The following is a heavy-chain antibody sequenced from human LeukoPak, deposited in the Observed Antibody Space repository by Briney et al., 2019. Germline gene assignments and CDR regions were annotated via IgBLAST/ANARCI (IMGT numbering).Heavy chain of an antibody. CDR3: AREYSSGYFDY. Sequence: SETLSLTCTVSGGSISSYYWSWIRQPPGKGLEWIGYIYYSGSTNYNPSLKSRVTISVDTSKNQFSLKLSSVTAAGTAVYYCAREYSSGYFDYWGQGTLVTVSS. V-gene: IGHV4-59*12. CDR2: IYYSGST. D-gene: IGHD3-22*01. J-gene: IGHJ4*02. CDR1: GGSISSYY.